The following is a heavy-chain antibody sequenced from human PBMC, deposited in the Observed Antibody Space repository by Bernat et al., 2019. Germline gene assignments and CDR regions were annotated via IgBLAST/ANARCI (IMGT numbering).Heavy chain of an antibody. CDR1: GGTFSSYA. CDR3: ASFHERANGVTGEDD. V-gene: IGHV1-69*04. CDR2: IIPILGIA. D-gene: IGHD7-27*01. J-gene: IGHJ4*02. Sequence: QVQLVQSGAEVKKPGSSVKVSCKASGGTFSSYAISWVRQAPGQGLEWMGRIIPILGIANYAQKFQGRVTITADKCTSTAYMALSSLRSEDTAVYYCASFHERANGVTGEDDWGQGTLVPVSS.